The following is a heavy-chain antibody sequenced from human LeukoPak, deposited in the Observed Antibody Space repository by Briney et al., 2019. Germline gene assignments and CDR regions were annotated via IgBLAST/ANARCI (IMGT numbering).Heavy chain of an antibody. J-gene: IGHJ5*02. CDR1: GYTFTSYD. V-gene: IGHV1-8*01. CDR2: MNPNSGNT. D-gene: IGHD3-3*01. Sequence: GASVKVSCKASGYTFTSYDINWVRQATGQGLEWMGWMNPNSGNTGYAQKFQGRVTMTRNTSISTAYMELGSLRSEDTAVYYCARGVYYDFWSGYRQNWFDPWGQGTLVTVSS. CDR3: ARGVYYDFWSGYRQNWFDP.